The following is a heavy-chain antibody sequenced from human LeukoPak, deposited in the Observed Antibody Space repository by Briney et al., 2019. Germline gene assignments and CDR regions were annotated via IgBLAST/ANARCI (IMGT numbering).Heavy chain of an antibody. CDR3: AKDPYQYSGYDHSSNHPPYNWFDP. CDR2: ISYDGSNK. Sequence: PGGSLRLSCAASGFTFSSYGMHWVRQAPGKGLEWVAVISYDGSNKYYADSVKGRFTISRDNSKNTLYLQMNGLRAEDTAVYYCAKDPYQYSGYDHSSNHPPYNWFDPWGQGTLVTVSS. V-gene: IGHV3-30*18. J-gene: IGHJ5*02. D-gene: IGHD5-12*01. CDR1: GFTFSSYG.